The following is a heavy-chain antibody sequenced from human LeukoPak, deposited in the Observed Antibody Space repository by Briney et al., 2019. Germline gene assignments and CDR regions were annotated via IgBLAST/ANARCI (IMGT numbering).Heavy chain of an antibody. D-gene: IGHD6-13*01. Sequence: SETLSLTCTVSGGSISSGGYYWSWIRQHPGKGLEWIGYIYYSGSTDYNPSLKSRVTISIDTSKNQFSLKLNSVTAADTAVYYCARGRVGIAAAGWSWFDPWGQGTLVTVSS. CDR3: ARGRVGIAAAGWSWFDP. V-gene: IGHV4-31*03. CDR1: GGSISSGGYY. J-gene: IGHJ5*02. CDR2: IYYSGST.